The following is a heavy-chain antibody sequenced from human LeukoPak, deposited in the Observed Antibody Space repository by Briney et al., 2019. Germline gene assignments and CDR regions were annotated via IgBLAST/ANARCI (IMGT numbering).Heavy chain of an antibody. D-gene: IGHD4-17*01. V-gene: IGHV4-4*07. J-gene: IGHJ4*02. Sequence: SETLSLTCTVSGGSISSYYWSWIRQPAGKGLEWIGRIYTSGSTNYNPSLKSRVTMSVDTSKNQFSLKLSSVTAADTAVYYCARGDPMTTVINGEFDYWGQGTLVTVPS. CDR3: ARGDPMTTVINGEFDY. CDR1: GGSISSYY. CDR2: IYTSGST.